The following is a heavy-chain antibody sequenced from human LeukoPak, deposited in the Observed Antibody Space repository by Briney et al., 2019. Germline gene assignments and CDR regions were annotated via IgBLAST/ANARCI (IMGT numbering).Heavy chain of an antibody. CDR1: GFTFTRYG. CDR2: ISAYNGDT. Sequence: GASVKVSCKASGFTFTRYGISWVRQAPGQGLEWMGRISAYNGDTKYAQKFQDRLTMTTETSTSEAYMELTSLRSDDTAVYYCARDPSNTSGWYAWADYWGQGTLVTVSS. CDR3: ARDPSNTSGWYAWADY. D-gene: IGHD6-19*01. J-gene: IGHJ4*02. V-gene: IGHV1-18*01.